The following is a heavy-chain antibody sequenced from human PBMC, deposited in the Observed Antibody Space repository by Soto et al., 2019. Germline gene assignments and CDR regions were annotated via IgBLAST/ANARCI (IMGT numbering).Heavy chain of an antibody. CDR3: ASYHYYDSSGYSRHYFDY. J-gene: IGHJ4*02. D-gene: IGHD3-22*01. Sequence: GGSLRLSCAASGFTFSSYAMHWVRQAPGKGLEWVAVISYDGSNKYYADSVKGRFTISRDNSKNTLCLQMNSLRAEDTAVYYCASYHYYDSSGYSRHYFDYWGQGTLVTVSS. CDR1: GFTFSSYA. CDR2: ISYDGSNK. V-gene: IGHV3-30-3*01.